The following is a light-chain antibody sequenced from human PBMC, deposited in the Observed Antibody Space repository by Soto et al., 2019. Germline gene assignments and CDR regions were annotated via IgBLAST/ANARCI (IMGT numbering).Light chain of an antibody. Sequence: QSVLTQPASVSGSPGQSITISCTGSSGDIGDYKYVSWYKQHPGKAPKLMISDVSNRPSGVSNRFSASKSGNTASLTISGLQAEDEADYYCSSYTSTNFVIFGGGTKLTVL. CDR1: SGDIGDYKY. J-gene: IGLJ2*01. CDR2: DVS. CDR3: SSYTSTNFVI. V-gene: IGLV2-14*01.